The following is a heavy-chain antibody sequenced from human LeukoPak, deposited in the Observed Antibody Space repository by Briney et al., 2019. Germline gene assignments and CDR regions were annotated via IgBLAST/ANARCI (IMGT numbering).Heavy chain of an antibody. J-gene: IGHJ4*02. CDR2: ISGSGGST. D-gene: IGHD3-22*01. CDR3: AKLHSSGFLDY. V-gene: IGHV3-23*01. Sequence: GGSLRLSCAASGFTFSSYAMSWVRQAPGKGLEWVSAISGSGGSTYYADSVKGRFTISRDNFKNTLYLQMNSLRAEDTAIYYCAKLHSSGFLDYWGQGTLVTVSS. CDR1: GFTFSSYA.